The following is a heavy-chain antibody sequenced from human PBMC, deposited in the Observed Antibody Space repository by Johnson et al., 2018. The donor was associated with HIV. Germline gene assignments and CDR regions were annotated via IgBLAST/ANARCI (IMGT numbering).Heavy chain of an antibody. J-gene: IGHJ3*01. CDR2: ISSSGGTI. Sequence: QVQLVESGGGLVKPGGSLRLSCAASGFSFSDYYMSWIRQTPGKGLEWVAYISSSGGTIYYADSVKGRFSISRDNAKNSLYLQMNSLRAEDTAVYYCARDRCYWDAFDVWGQGTMVTVSS. CDR3: ARDRCYWDAFDV. V-gene: IGHV3-11*04. D-gene: IGHD3-10*01. CDR1: GFSFSDYY.